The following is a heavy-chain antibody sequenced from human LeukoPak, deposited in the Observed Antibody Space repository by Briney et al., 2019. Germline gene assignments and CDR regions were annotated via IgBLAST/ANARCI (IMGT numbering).Heavy chain of an antibody. V-gene: IGHV3-48*04. Sequence: GESLRLSCAASGFTFSSYSMNWVRQTPGKGLEWVSYISSSSSTMYYADSVKGRFTISRDNTKNSLYLQMNTLKAEDTAVYYCAREGNRNDLGDFDYWGQGTLVTVSS. J-gene: IGHJ4*02. CDR1: GFTFSSYS. CDR2: ISSSSSTM. D-gene: IGHD1-1*01. CDR3: AREGNRNDLGDFDY.